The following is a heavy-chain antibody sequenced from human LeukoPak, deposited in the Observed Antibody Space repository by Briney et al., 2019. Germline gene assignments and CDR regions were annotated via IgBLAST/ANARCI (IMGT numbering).Heavy chain of an antibody. J-gene: IGHJ4*02. CDR2: ISSSSSYI. CDR1: GFTFSSYG. Sequence: PGGSLRLSCAASGFTFSSYGMHWVRQAPGKGLEWVSSISSSSSYIYYADSVKGRFTISRDNAKNSLYLQMNSLRAEDTAVYYCASDYDFWSGYPYWGQGTLVTVSS. CDR3: ASDYDFWSGYPY. V-gene: IGHV3-21*01. D-gene: IGHD3-3*01.